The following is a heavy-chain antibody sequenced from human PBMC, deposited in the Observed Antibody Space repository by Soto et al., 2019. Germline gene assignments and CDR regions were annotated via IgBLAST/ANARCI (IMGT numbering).Heavy chain of an antibody. V-gene: IGHV4-39*01. J-gene: IGHJ6*02. CDR3: ASHTVDTAMAYYYYGMDV. CDR2: TSSSGST. D-gene: IGHD5-18*01. Sequence: SETLCLTCTVSGGSITSSSYYWGWIRPHPGKGLEWIRTTSSSGSTYYNPHLKGRVTISVDTSKHQFSLKLSSVTAADTAVYYCASHTVDTAMAYYYYGMDVWGQATTVTVS. CDR1: GGSITSSSYY.